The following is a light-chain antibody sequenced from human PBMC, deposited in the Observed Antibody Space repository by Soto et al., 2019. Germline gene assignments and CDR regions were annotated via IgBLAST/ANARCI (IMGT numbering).Light chain of an antibody. CDR1: SVNIGSNY. Sequence: QSVLTQPPSASATPGQGVMISCSGSSVNIGSNYVYWYQQLPGTAPKLLIYRNGQRPSGVPDRFSGSKSGTSDSLAISGLRSEDEADYYCAVWDDSLDGVVCGGGTKLTVL. CDR3: AVWDDSLDGVV. J-gene: IGLJ3*02. CDR2: RNG. V-gene: IGLV1-47*01.